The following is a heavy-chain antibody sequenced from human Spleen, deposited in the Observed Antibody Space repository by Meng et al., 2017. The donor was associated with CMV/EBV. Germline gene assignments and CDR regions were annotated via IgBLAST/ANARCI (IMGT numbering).Heavy chain of an antibody. Sequence: GESLKISCAASGFTFSSYWMRWVRQAPGKGLEWVANIKEDGSEKYYVDSVKGRFTISRDNAKNSLYLQMNSLRAEDTAVYFCARGDYWAAAGTRSDYWGQGALVTVSS. V-gene: IGHV3-7*01. CDR1: GFTFSSYW. CDR2: IKEDGSEK. D-gene: IGHD6-13*01. CDR3: ARGDYWAAAGTRSDY. J-gene: IGHJ4*02.